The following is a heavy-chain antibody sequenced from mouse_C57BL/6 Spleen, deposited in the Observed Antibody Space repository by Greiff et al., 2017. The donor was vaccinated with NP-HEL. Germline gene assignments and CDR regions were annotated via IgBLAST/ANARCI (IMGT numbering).Heavy chain of an antibody. D-gene: IGHD1-1*01. V-gene: IGHV1-42*01. CDR2: INPSTGGT. CDR1: GYSFTGYY. Sequence: EVKLQESGPELVKPGASVKISCKASGYSFTGYYMNWVKQSPEKSLEWIGEINPSTGGTTYNQKFKAKATLTVDKSSSTAYMQLKSLTSEDSAVYYCARWDTIYYGSSYLDYWGQGTTLTVSS. J-gene: IGHJ2*01. CDR3: ARWDTIYYGSSYLDY.